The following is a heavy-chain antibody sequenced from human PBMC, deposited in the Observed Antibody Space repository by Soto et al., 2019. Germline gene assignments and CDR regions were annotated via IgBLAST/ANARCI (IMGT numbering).Heavy chain of an antibody. J-gene: IGHJ4*02. V-gene: IGHV4-4*02. CDR1: GGSISSSNW. Sequence: SEPLSLTCNVSGGSISSSNWWSWVRQLPGKGLDWIGEIYHSGSNNYNPSLKSRVTISVDKSKNQFSLKLSSVTAADTAVYYCARGSYYYDSSGYYYVGDFDYWGQGTLVTVS. CDR3: ARGSYYYDSSGYYYVGDFDY. D-gene: IGHD3-22*01. CDR2: IYHSGSN.